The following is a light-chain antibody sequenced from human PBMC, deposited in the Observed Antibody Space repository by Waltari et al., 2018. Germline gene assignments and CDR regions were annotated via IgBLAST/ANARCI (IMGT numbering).Light chain of an antibody. CDR1: QSVSNTY. Sequence: EIVLTQSPGTLSLSPGERATISCRASQSVSNTYLAWYQQKNGQAPRVLIYGGSNRATGIPDRFSGSGSGTDFTLTISRLEPEDFAVYYCHQYGSSRWTFGQGTKVEIK. CDR2: GGS. J-gene: IGKJ1*01. V-gene: IGKV3-20*01. CDR3: HQYGSSRWT.